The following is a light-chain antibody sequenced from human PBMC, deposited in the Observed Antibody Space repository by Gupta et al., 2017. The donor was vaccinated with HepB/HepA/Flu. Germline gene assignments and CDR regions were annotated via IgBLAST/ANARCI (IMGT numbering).Light chain of an antibody. CDR1: RVISSF. CDR2: AAT. V-gene: IGKV1-39*01. Sequence: DIQMTQSPSSLSASVGDRVTISCRASRVISSFLNWYQHKPGKAPTLLIYAATNYQSWVPVRFRGGGSGTEFTLTISGLQPEDFATYYCQQNDDVPYTFGQGTKLEIK. CDR3: QQNDDVPYT. J-gene: IGKJ2*01.